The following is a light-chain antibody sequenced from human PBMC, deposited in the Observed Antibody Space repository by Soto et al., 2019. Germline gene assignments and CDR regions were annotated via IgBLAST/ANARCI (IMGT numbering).Light chain of an antibody. CDR3: CSYAGSSSAYV. J-gene: IGLJ1*01. V-gene: IGLV2-23*02. CDR2: EVS. Sequence: ALTQPASVSGSPGQSITISCTGTSSDVGSYNVVSWYQQHPGKAPKLLIYEVSKRPSGVSDRFSGSKSGNTASLTISGRQAEDEADYHCCSYAGSSSAYVFGTGTKVTVL. CDR1: SSDVGSYNV.